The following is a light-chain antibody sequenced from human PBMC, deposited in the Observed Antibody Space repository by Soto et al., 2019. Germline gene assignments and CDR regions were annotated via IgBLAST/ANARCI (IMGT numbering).Light chain of an antibody. Sequence: QSALTQPASVSGSPGQSITISCTGTNSDVGGYNYVSWYQYHPGKAPKLMIYDVSNRPSGVSNRFSGSKSGNTASLTISGLQAEDEADYYCTSYTTNNTPVFGGGTKLTVL. V-gene: IGLV2-14*03. J-gene: IGLJ2*01. CDR3: TSYTTNNTPV. CDR1: NSDVGGYNY. CDR2: DVS.